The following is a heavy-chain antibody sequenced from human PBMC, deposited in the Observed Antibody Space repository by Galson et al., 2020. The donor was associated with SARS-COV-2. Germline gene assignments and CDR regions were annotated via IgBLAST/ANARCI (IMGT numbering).Heavy chain of an antibody. J-gene: IGHJ4*02. CDR1: GGSISSGTYY. CDR3: ATRSYTGYAHFEY. V-gene: IGHV4-31*03. D-gene: IGHD5-12*01. CDR2: IYYGGSS. Sequence: SENLSLTCTVSGGSISSGTYYWSWIRQHPGKGLEWTGDIYYGGSSYYNPSLKSRITILVDTSENQFSLKLSSVTAADTAVYYCATRSYTGYAHFEYWGQGTLVTVSS.